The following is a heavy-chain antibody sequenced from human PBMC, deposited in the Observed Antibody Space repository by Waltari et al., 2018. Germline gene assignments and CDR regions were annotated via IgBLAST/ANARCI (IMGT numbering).Heavy chain of an antibody. CDR2: IIPNVDTA. Sequence: QVQLVQSGAEVKKPGSSVKVSCKASGGTFSSYAISWVRQAPGQGLEWSGGIIPNVDTANYEQEFHDRVTITADESTSTAYMELSSLRTEDTAVYYCAREKDSYGSRSMDVWGQGTTVTVSS. D-gene: IGHD5-18*01. J-gene: IGHJ6*02. CDR3: AREKDSYGSRSMDV. CDR1: GGTFSSYA. V-gene: IGHV1-69*12.